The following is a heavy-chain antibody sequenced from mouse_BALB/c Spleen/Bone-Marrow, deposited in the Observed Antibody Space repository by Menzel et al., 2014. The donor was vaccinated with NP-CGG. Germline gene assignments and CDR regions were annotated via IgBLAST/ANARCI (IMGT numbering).Heavy chain of an antibody. CDR2: IRNKPNGYTT. D-gene: IGHD1-1*01. J-gene: IGHJ2*01. CDR1: GFTFTDYY. V-gene: IGHV7-3*02. Sequence: EVKVVESGGGLVQPGGSLRLSCATSGFTFTDYYMSWVRQPPGKALEWLGFIRNKPNGYTTEYSASVKGRFTISRDNSQSILYLQMSTLRAEDSATYYCARDDYGRGYWGQGTTLTVSS. CDR3: ARDDYGRGY.